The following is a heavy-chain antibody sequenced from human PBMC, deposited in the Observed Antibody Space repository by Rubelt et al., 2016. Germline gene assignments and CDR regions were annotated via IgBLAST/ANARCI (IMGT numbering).Heavy chain of an antibody. V-gene: IGHV1-24*01. Sequence: QVQLVQSGAEVKKPGASVKVSCKVSGYTLTELSMHWVRQAPGKGLEWMGGFDPEDGETIYAEKFKGRVTMTEETSKDTADMELSSLRAEDTAGYYCATASPYCSGGSCYWGQGTLVTVPS. D-gene: IGHD2-15*01. CDR3: ATASPYCSGGSCY. J-gene: IGHJ4*02. CDR1: GYTLTELS. CDR2: FDPEDGET.